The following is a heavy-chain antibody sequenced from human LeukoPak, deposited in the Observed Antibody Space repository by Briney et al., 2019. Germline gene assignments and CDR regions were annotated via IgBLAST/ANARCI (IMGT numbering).Heavy chain of an antibody. J-gene: IGHJ4*02. CDR3: AREGSDFWSGYSKGYFDY. Sequence: GGSLRLXCVVSGFTFSSYNMNWVRRAPGKGLEWVSYIGSSVSTRYYADSVKGRFTISRDNGKHSLYLQMNSLRAEDTAVYYCAREGSDFWSGYSKGYFDYWGQGTLVTVSS. CDR1: GFTFSSYN. D-gene: IGHD3-3*01. V-gene: IGHV3-48*01. CDR2: IGSSVSTR.